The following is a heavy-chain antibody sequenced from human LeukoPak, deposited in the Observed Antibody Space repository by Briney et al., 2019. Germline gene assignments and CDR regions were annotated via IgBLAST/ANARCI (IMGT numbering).Heavy chain of an antibody. J-gene: IGHJ5*02. V-gene: IGHV1-18*01. Sequence: ASVKVSCKASGYTFTSYGISWVRQAPGQGLEWMGWISAYNGNTNYAQKLQGRVTMTTDTSTSTAYIELRSLRSDDTAVYYCARGYSSSWYVPHLDPWGQGTLVTVSS. CDR1: GYTFTSYG. CDR3: ARGYSSSWYVPHLDP. CDR2: ISAYNGNT. D-gene: IGHD6-13*01.